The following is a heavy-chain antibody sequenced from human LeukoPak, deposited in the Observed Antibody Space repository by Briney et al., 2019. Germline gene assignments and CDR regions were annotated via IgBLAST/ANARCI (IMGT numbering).Heavy chain of an antibody. V-gene: IGHV3-7*01. J-gene: IGHJ4*02. CDR1: GFTCSSYW. CDR2: IKQDGSEK. CDR3: ARETGTSYYFDY. D-gene: IGHD1-7*01. Sequence: GGSLRLSCAASGFTCSSYWMSWVRQAPGKGLEWVANIKQDGSEKYYVDSVKGRFTISRDNAKNSLYLQMNSLRAEDTAVYYCARETGTSYYFDYWGQGTLVTVSS.